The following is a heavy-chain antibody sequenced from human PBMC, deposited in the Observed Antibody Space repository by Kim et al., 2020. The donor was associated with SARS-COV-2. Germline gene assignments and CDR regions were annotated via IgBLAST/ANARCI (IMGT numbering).Heavy chain of an antibody. CDR3: ARQYSSSWYGPAYGMDV. CDR2: IYYSGST. V-gene: IGHV4-59*01. Sequence: SETLSLTCTVSGGSISSYYWSWIRQPPGKGLEWIGYIYYSGSTNYNPSLKSRVTISVDTSKNQFSLKLSSVTAADTAVYYCARQYSSSWYGPAYGMDVWGQGTTVTVSS. D-gene: IGHD6-13*01. J-gene: IGHJ6*02. CDR1: GGSISSYY.